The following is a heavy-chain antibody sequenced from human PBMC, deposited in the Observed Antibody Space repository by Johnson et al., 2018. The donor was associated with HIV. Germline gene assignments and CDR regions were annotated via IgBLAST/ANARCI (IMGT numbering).Heavy chain of an antibody. CDR1: GFTFSSYA. D-gene: IGHD2-21*01. CDR3: AKDIKRCGGGECNDAFDI. CDR2: ISGSGGST. J-gene: IGHJ3*02. V-gene: IGHV3-23*04. Sequence: VQLVESGGGVVQPGRSLRLSCAASGFTFSSYAMSWVRQAPGKGLEWVSAISGSGGSTYYADSVKGRFTISRDNSKNTLYLQMNSLRAEETAVYYCAKDIKRCGGGECNDAFDIWGQGTMVTVSS.